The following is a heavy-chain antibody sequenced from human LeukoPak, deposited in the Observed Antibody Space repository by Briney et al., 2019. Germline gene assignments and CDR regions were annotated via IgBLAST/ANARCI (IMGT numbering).Heavy chain of an antibody. CDR1: GYTFTSYY. V-gene: IGHV1-46*01. D-gene: IGHD3-22*01. J-gene: IGHJ4*02. CDR2: INPSGGST. CDR3: ARDGWRDYYDSSGYYSR. Sequence: GASVKASCKASGYTFTSYYMHWVRQAPGQGLEWMGIINPSGGSTSYAQKFQGRVTMTRDTSTSTVYMELSSLRSEDTAVYYCARDGWRDYYDSSGYYSRWGQGTLVTVSS.